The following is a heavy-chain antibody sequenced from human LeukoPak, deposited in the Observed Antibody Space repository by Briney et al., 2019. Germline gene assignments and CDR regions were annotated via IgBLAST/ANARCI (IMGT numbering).Heavy chain of an antibody. Sequence: SETLSLTCTFSCGSISTYYWTWIRQPPGKGLEWIGYIYYTGSTNYNPSLNSRVSISLDTTKNQFSLRLTSVTAAATAVYYCASRVATAPKWCFDYWGQGILVTVSS. D-gene: IGHD2-15*01. CDR2: IYYTGST. CDR3: ASRVATAPKWCFDY. V-gene: IGHV4-59*08. CDR1: CGSISTYY. J-gene: IGHJ4*02.